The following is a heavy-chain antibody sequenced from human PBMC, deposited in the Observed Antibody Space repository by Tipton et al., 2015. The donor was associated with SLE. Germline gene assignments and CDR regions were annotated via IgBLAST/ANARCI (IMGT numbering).Heavy chain of an antibody. Sequence: TLSLTCTVSTGSFTSGSHYWNWIRQPAGKGLEWIGLIYNSGITNYNPSLQSRVTLSVDMSKNQFSLRLSSVTAADTGVYYCVKSVVVVSPRDYYYYMDVWGKGTTVTVSS. V-gene: IGHV4-61*02. D-gene: IGHD2-15*01. CDR1: TGSFTSGSHY. CDR3: VKSVVVVSPRDYYYYMDV. J-gene: IGHJ6*03. CDR2: IYNSGIT.